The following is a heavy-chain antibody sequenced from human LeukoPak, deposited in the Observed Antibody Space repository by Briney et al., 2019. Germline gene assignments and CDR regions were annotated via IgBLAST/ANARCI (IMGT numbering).Heavy chain of an antibody. J-gene: IGHJ4*02. CDR1: GGSFSGYY. Sequence: SETLSLTCAVYGGSFSGYYWSWIRQPPGKGLEWIGEINHSGSTNYNPSLKSRVTISVDTSKNQFSLKLSSVTAADTAVYYCARGGGLGSSGYLPYDYWGQGTLVTVSS. V-gene: IGHV4-34*01. D-gene: IGHD2-15*01. CDR3: ARGGGLGSSGYLPYDY. CDR2: INHSGST.